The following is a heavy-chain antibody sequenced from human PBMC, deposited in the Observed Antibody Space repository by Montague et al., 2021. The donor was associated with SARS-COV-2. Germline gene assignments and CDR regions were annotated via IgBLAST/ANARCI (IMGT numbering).Heavy chain of an antibody. CDR1: RGFINNYY. D-gene: IGHD1-26*01. Sequence: SETLSLTCTVSRGFINNYYWNWIRQSPDKGLEWIGFVFYTGLNKYNPSLKSRVTISLDTSGNQFSLRLTSVTAADTAVYFCARGLGANLDYWGQGILVTV. CDR2: VFYTGLN. CDR3: ARGLGANLDY. V-gene: IGHV4-59*01. J-gene: IGHJ4*02.